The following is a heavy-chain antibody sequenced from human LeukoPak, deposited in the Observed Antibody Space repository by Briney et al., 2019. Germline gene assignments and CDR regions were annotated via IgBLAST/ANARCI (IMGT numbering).Heavy chain of an antibody. CDR2: ISGSGAST. CDR3: AKGPLIEVAGTTWDY. Sequence: GGSLRLSCAASGFTFSGYAMSWVRQTLGKGLEWVSAISGSGASTYYADSVKGRFTISRDNSKNTLYMQMNSLRAEDTAIYYCAKGPLIEVAGTTWDYWGQGTLVTVSS. D-gene: IGHD6-19*01. CDR1: GFTFSGYA. J-gene: IGHJ4*02. V-gene: IGHV3-23*01.